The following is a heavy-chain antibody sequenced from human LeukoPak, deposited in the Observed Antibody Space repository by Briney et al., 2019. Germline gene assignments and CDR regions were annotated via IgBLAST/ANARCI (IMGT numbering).Heavy chain of an antibody. D-gene: IGHD2-21*02. CDR2: IYYSGST. CDR1: GGSISSSSFY. Sequence: SETLSLTCTVSGGSISSSSFYWGWVRQSPGKGLEWVGNIYYSGSTYYNPSLKSRFTISVDTSRNQFSLKLKSVIAADTAVYYCVRLEYNDCQFDYWGQGTLVTVSS. CDR3: VRLEYNDCQFDY. V-gene: IGHV4-39*01. J-gene: IGHJ4*02.